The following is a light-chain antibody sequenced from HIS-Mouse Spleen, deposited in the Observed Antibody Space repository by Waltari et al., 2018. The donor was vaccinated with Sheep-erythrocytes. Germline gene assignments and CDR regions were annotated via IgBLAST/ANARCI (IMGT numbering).Light chain of an antibody. Sequence: QSALTQPASVSGSPGQSITISCTGTSSDVGSYNLVSWYQQHPGKAPKLMIYDVSKRPSGVPDRVSGSKSGKTASLTISGLQAEDEADYYCCSYAGSYTVVFGGGTKLTVL. CDR3: CSYAGSYTVV. J-gene: IGLJ2*01. CDR1: SSDVGSYNL. V-gene: IGLV2-11*01. CDR2: DVS.